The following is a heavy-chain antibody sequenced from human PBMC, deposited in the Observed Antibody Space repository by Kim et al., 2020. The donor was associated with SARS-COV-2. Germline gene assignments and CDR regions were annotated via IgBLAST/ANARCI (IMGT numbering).Heavy chain of an antibody. CDR2: IYFGGSD. Sequence: SETLSLTCTVSGGSISSSSYYWGGIRQPPGKWLEWIGSIYFGGSDYYHPSLKHRLTISIATSNHQFSLKLSSVTAADTAVYYCARWHGGYDDNWGQGTLVTVSS. V-gene: IGHV4-39*07. CDR3: ARWHGGYDDN. CDR1: GGSISSSSYY. J-gene: IGHJ4*02. D-gene: IGHD3-22*01.